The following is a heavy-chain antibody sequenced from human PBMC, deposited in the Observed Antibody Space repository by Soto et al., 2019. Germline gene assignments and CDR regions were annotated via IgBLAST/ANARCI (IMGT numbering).Heavy chain of an antibody. J-gene: IGHJ4*02. CDR3: ASYLANSAYGTYSFDY. D-gene: IGHD5-12*01. CDR1: GYTFTSYY. CDR2: INPSGGST. Sequence: ASVKVSCKASGYTFTSYYMHWVRQAPGQGLEWMGIINPSGGSTSYAQKFQGRVTMTRDTSTSTVYMELSSLRSEDTAVYYCASYLANSAYGTYSFDYWGQGTLVT. V-gene: IGHV1-46*03.